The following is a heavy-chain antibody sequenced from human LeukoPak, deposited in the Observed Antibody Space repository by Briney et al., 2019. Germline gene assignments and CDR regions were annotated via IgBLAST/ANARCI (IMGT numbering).Heavy chain of an antibody. V-gene: IGHV4-39*07. CDR3: ARDEETGYCSGGSCIYYYYMDV. CDR1: GGSISSSSYY. J-gene: IGHJ6*03. D-gene: IGHD2-15*01. CDR2: IYYSGST. Sequence: SETLSLTCTVSGGSISSSSYYWGWIRQPPGKGLEWIGGIYYSGSTYYNPSLKSRVTISVDTSKNQFSLKLSSVTAADTAVYYCARDEETGYCSGGSCIYYYYMDVWGKGTTVTVSS.